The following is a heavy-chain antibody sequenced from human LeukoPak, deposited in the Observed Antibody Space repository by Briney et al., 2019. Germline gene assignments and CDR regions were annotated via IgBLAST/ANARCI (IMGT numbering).Heavy chain of an antibody. Sequence: SETLSLTCTVSSGSFSDYYWTWMRQPPGQGLEWIGYSGSSKYNPSLESRVTISVDTSKRHFSLTLSSVTAADTAVYYCARGPHRGSIFGVVIIAPVKNYYYYYMDVWGKGTTVTVSS. D-gene: IGHD3-3*01. CDR2: SGSS. CDR3: ARGPHRGSIFGVVIIAPVKNYYYYYMDV. CDR1: SGSFSDYY. V-gene: IGHV4-59*01. J-gene: IGHJ6*03.